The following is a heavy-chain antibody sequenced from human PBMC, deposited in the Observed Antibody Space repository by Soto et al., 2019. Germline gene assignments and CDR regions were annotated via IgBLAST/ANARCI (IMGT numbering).Heavy chain of an antibody. CDR1: GGSISTSNC. D-gene: IGHD6-13*01. J-gene: IGHJ4*02. CDR3: ARARATIAAAAIFDC. CDR2: VYRTGST. Sequence: QVQLQESGPGLVKPSGTLSLTCAVSGGSISTSNCWGWVRQPPGKGLEWIGEVYRTGSTNYNPSLESRLTISVDKSKNQFSLKLTSVTAADTAVYYCARARATIAAAAIFDCWGQGTLVTVSS. V-gene: IGHV4-4*02.